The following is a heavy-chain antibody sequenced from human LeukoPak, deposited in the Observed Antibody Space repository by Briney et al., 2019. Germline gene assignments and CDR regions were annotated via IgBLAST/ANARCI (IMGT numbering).Heavy chain of an antibody. Sequence: SETLSLTCTVSGGSISSYYWSWIRQPPGKGLEWKGLEWIGYISNSGSTNYNPSLKSRVTISLDTSKNQFSLKLSSVTAADTAVYYCARGPSGGANNWFDPWGQGILVTVSS. CDR3: ARGPSGGANNWFDP. J-gene: IGHJ5*02. CDR2: ISNSGST. V-gene: IGHV4-59*01. D-gene: IGHD2-15*01. CDR1: GGSISSYY.